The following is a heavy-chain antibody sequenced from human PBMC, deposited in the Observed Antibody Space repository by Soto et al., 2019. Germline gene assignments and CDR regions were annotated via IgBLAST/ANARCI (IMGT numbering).Heavy chain of an antibody. CDR2: ISYEGSNT. Sequence: VGSLRLSCAASGFTFSSYWMSWVRLAPGKGLQWVALISYEGSNTYYADSVKGRFTVSRDNSKNTLYLQMNSLRPEDTGVYYCARVTPGNNLYYFYGLDVWGQGTSVTVSS. J-gene: IGHJ6*02. D-gene: IGHD1-1*01. V-gene: IGHV3-30-3*01. CDR1: GFTFSSYW. CDR3: ARVTPGNNLYYFYGLDV.